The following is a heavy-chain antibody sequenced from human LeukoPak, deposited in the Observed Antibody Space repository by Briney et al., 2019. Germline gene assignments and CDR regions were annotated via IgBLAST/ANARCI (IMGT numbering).Heavy chain of an antibody. CDR2: IYYSGST. Sequence: KTSETLSLTCTVSGGSISSSSYYWGWIRQPPGKGLEWIGIIYYSGSTYYNPSLKSRVTISVDTSKNQFSLKLSSVTAADTAVYYCARDYAPPGIVVVPAAIWGGVYYYYYMDVWGKGTTVTISS. V-gene: IGHV4-39*07. J-gene: IGHJ6*03. D-gene: IGHD2-2*02. CDR1: GGSISSSSYY. CDR3: ARDYAPPGIVVVPAAIWGGVYYYYYMDV.